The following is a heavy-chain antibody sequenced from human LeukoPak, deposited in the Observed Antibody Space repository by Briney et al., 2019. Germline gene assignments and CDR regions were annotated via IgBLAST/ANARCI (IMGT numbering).Heavy chain of an antibody. D-gene: IGHD3-22*01. V-gene: IGHV3-23*01. CDR1: GFTFSSYA. CDR3: AKESIAYYYDSSGWVDY. J-gene: IGHJ4*02. Sequence: GGSLRLSCAASGFTFSSYAMSWVRQAPGKGLEWVSAISGSGGSTYYAESVKGRFTISRDNSKNTLYLQMNSLRAEDTAVYYCAKESIAYYYDSSGWVDYWGQGTLVTVSS. CDR2: ISGSGGST.